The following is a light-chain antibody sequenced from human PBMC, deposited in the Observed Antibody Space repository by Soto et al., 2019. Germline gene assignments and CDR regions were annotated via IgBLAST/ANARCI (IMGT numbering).Light chain of an antibody. J-gene: IGKJ1*01. Sequence: EIVLTQSPGTLSLSPGERATLSCRASQSFSNSYLGWYQQKPGQAPRLLIYSASSRATGIPDRFSGSGSGTDSTLTISRLEPEDFAVYYCQQYVRLPWTFGQGTKVDIK. V-gene: IGKV3-20*01. CDR3: QQYVRLPWT. CDR1: QSFSNSY. CDR2: SAS.